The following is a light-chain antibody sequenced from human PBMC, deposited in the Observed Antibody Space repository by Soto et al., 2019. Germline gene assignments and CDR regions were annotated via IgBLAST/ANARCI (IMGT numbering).Light chain of an antibody. CDR3: HQFGYSPRT. Sequence: EIVLTQSPGTLSLSPWETATLSCMASQTVNIDYLAWFQQRPGQAPRLLIFATSRRATDIPDRFSGSGSGTDFTLAIRRLEPEDFAVYYCHQFGYSPRTFGQGTKVDIK. J-gene: IGKJ1*01. V-gene: IGKV3-20*01. CDR2: ATS. CDR1: QTVNIDY.